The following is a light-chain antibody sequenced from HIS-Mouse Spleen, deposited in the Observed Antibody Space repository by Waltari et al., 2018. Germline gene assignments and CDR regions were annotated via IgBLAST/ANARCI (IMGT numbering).Light chain of an antibody. CDR2: GAS. CDR3: QQYNNWPSIT. CDR1: QSVSSN. V-gene: IGKV3-15*01. J-gene: IGKJ5*01. Sequence: EIVMTQSPATLSVSPGERATLPCRASQSVSSNLAWYQQKPGQAPRLLIYGASPRATGIPARFSGSGSGTEFTLTISSMQSEDFAVYYFQQYNNWPSITFGQGTRLEIK.